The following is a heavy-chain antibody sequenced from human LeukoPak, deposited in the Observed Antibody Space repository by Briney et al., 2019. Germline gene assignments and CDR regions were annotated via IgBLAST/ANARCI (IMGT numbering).Heavy chain of an antibody. CDR2: ISGSGGNT. CDR1: RFTFSSYA. J-gene: IGHJ6*02. V-gene: IGHV3-23*01. D-gene: IGHD4-23*01. CDR3: AKGNGGNSGEYFYYGMDV. Sequence: GGSLRLSCAASRFTFSSYAMTWVRQAPGKGLEWVSAISGSGGNTYYADSVKGRFTISRDNSKNTLYLQMNSLRAEDTAVYCCAKGNGGNSGEYFYYGMDVWGQGTTVTVSS.